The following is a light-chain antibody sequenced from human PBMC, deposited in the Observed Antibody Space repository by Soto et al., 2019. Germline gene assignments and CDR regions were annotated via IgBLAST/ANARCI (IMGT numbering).Light chain of an antibody. CDR3: ASWDDSLNGYV. V-gene: IGLV1-44*01. Sequence: QSVLTQPPSASGTPGQRVTISCSGSSSNIGSKTVSWYQQLPGTAPKLLMYSNNQRPSGVPDRFSGSKSGTSASLAITGLQSEDKADYYCASWDDSLNGYVFGAGTQLTVL. CDR1: SSNIGSKT. J-gene: IGLJ7*01. CDR2: SNN.